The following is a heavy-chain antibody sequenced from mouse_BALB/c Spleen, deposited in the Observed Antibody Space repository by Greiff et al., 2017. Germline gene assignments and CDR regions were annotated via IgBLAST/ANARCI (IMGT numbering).Heavy chain of an antibody. CDR1: GFSLTSYG. V-gene: IGHV2-9*02. J-gene: IGHJ3*01. Sequence: QVQLKESGPGLVAPSQSLSIPCTVSGFSLTSYGVHWVRQPPGKGLEWLGVIWAGGSTNYNSALMSRLSISKDNSKSQVFLKMNSLQTDDTAMYYCARDEGLRRTWFAYWGQGTLVTVSA. CDR2: IWAGGST. CDR3: ARDEGLRRTWFAY.